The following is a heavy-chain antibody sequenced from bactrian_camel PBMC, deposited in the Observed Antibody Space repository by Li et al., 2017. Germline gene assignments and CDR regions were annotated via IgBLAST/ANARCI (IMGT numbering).Heavy chain of an antibody. CDR1: GYTRVSAC. D-gene: IGHD1*01. CDR3: TAGHCLGRIRQPYNY. Sequence: QLVESGGGSVQAGGFLRLSCTIGGYTRVSACLGWFRQAPGKEREGVATIGGDNVRTYADSVKGRFTISQDNDGNTMYLEMTTLDTEDTAMYYCTAGHCLGRIRQPYNYWGQGTQVTVS. J-gene: IGHJ4*01. V-gene: IGHV3S55*01. CDR2: IGGDNVR.